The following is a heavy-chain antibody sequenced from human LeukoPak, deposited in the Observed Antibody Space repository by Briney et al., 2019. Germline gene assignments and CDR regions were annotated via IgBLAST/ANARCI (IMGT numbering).Heavy chain of an antibody. V-gene: IGHV4-38-2*01. CDR1: GYSITSGYF. Sequence: SETLSLTCAVSGYSITSGYFWVCIRRPPGRGREGSGNLYHAGTTYYNPALERRITLSVDTANNQSSLKLNSVTAADTAVYFCARRNYGIYFFDYWGQGALVTVSS. J-gene: IGHJ4*02. D-gene: IGHD3-16*01. CDR2: LYHAGTT. CDR3: ARRNYGIYFFDY.